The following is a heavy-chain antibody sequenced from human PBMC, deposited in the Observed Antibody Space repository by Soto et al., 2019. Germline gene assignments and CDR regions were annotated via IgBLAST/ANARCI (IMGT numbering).Heavy chain of an antibody. V-gene: IGHV1-69*02. J-gene: IGHJ6*02. CDR1: GGTFSSYT. CDR3: ARVLVLDYYYGMDV. CDR2: IIPILGIA. D-gene: IGHD6-13*01. Sequence: QVQLVQSGAEVKKPGSSVKVSCKASGGTFSSYTISGVRQAPAQGLECMGRIIPILGIANYAQKFQGRVTITADKSTSTAYMELSSLRSEDTAVYYCARVLVLDYYYGMDVWGQGTTFTVSS.